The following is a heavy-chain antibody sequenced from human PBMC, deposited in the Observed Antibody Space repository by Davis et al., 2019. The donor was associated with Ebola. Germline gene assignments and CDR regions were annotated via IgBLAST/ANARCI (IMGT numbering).Heavy chain of an antibody. J-gene: IGHJ4*02. V-gene: IGHV3-23*01. D-gene: IGHD2-21*02. CDR3: ARDSDDYCFDY. CDR1: GFTFSSYA. CDR2: IRGSGGST. Sequence: GGSLRLSCAASGFTFSSYAMSWVRQAPGKGLEWVSAIRGSGGSTYYADSVKGRFTISRDNSKNTLYLQMNSLRPEDTAVYYCARDSDDYCFDYWGQGTLVTVSS.